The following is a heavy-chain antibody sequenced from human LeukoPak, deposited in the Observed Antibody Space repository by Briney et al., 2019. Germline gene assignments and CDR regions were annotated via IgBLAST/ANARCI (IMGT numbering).Heavy chain of an antibody. D-gene: IGHD2-2*01. J-gene: IGHJ4*02. CDR2: ISGSGSST. CDR1: GFTFSTYA. V-gene: IGHV3-23*01. Sequence: GGSLRLSCAASGFTFSTYAMSWVRQAPGKGLEWVSAISGSGSSTYYADSVKGQFTISRDNSKNTLYLQMNSLRAEDTAVYYCAKERSMSSSTLLVGDYWGQGTLVTVSS. CDR3: AKERSMSSSTLLVGDY.